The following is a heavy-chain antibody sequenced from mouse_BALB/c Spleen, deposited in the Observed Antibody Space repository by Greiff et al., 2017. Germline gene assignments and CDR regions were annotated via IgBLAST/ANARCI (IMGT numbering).Heavy chain of an antibody. J-gene: IGHJ1*01. V-gene: IGHV1-14*01. CDR1: GYTFTSYV. CDR2: INPYNDGT. Sequence: VQLQQSGPELAKPGASVKMSCKASGYTFTSYVMHWVKQKPGQGLEWIGYINPYNDGTKYNEKFKGKATLTSDKSSSTAYMELSSLTSEDSAVYYCASEIITTDFDVWGAGTTVTVSS. CDR3: ASEIITTDFDV. D-gene: IGHD1-1*01.